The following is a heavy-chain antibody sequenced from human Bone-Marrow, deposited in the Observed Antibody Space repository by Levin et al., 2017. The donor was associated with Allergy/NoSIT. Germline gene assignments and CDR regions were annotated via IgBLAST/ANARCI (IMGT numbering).Heavy chain of an antibody. V-gene: IGHV3-21*01. CDR2: ISSSSSYI. J-gene: IGHJ3*02. CDR3: ARYEEGSMVRGVRDAFDI. Sequence: KAGGSLRLSCAASGFTFSSYSMNWVRQAPGKGLEWVSSISSSSSYIYYADSVKGRFTISRDNAKNSLYLQMNSLRAEDTAVYYCARYEEGSMVRGVRDAFDIWGQGTMVTVSS. CDR1: GFTFSSYS. D-gene: IGHD3-10*01.